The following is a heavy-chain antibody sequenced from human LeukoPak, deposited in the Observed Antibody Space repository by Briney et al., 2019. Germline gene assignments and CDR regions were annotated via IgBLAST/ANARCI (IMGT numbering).Heavy chain of an antibody. CDR2: IYYSGST. Sequence: SQTLSLTCAVSGRSISSCDYYWSWLRQPPGKGLEWIGYIYYSGSTYYNPSLNSRVTISVDTSNNQFSLKTSFVSAADTAVYYCARGLHAYQLVIALDIWGQGTMVTVSS. CDR1: GRSISSCDYY. V-gene: IGHV4-30-4*01. CDR3: ARGLHAYQLVIALDI. J-gene: IGHJ3*02. D-gene: IGHD2-2*01.